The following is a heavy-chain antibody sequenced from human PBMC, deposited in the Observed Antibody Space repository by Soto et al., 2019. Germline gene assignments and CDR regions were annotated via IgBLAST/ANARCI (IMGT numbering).Heavy chain of an antibody. Sequence: QVQLVESGGGVVQPGRSLRLSCAASGSTFSSYGMHWVRQAPGKGLEWVALIWYDGSNQDYADSVKGRFTISRDNVKNKLYLQMNSLRAEDTAVYYCARWEGTGRGFDCWGQGTLVTVSS. CDR1: GSTFSSYG. CDR2: IWYDGSNQ. D-gene: IGHD3-10*01. J-gene: IGHJ4*02. CDR3: ARWEGTGRGFDC. V-gene: IGHV3-33*01.